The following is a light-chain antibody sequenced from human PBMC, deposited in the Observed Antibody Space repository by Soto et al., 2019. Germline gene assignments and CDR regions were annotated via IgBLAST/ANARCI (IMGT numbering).Light chain of an antibody. V-gene: IGLV3-9*01. J-gene: IGLJ3*02. CDR3: QVWDTSTV. Sequence: SYELTQPLSVSVALGQTARITCGGNNIGGKDVHWYQQRPGQAPVLVIYRDNNRPSGIPERFSGSNSGNTATLTISRAQAGDEGDYYCQVWDTSTVFGGGTKLTVL. CDR2: RDN. CDR1: NIGGKD.